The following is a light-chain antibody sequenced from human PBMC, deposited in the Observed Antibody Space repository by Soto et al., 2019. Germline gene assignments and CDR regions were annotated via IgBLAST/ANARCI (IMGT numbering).Light chain of an antibody. Sequence: DIQMTQSPSTLPASVGDRVTITCRASQSISTWLAWYQQKPGKAPNLLIYKASYLASWVPSRFSGGGSGTEFTLTISSLQPDDFATYYCQQYSSYWTFGQGTKVEIK. CDR2: KAS. CDR3: QQYSSYWT. V-gene: IGKV1-5*03. J-gene: IGKJ1*01. CDR1: QSISTW.